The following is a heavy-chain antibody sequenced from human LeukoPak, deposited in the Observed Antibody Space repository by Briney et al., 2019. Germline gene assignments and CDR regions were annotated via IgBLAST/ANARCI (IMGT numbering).Heavy chain of an antibody. J-gene: IGHJ3*01. D-gene: IGHD5-24*01. Sequence: GGSLRLSRAASGFTFSSYTMNWVRQTPGKGLERVSFFSTSRSYKYYAESVKGRFTISRDNAKNSLFLQMNSLRAEDTAVYYCARDREMATRLHDAFDFWGQGTMVTVSS. V-gene: IGHV3-21*01. CDR2: FSTSRSYK. CDR3: ARDREMATRLHDAFDF. CDR1: GFTFSSYT.